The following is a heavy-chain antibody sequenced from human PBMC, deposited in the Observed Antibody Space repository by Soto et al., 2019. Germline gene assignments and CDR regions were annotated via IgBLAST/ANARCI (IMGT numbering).Heavy chain of an antibody. J-gene: IGHJ6*02. CDR2: INPKSGGT. D-gene: IGHD2-8*01. V-gene: IGHV1-2*04. Sequence: ASVKVSCKASGYSFTDYHIHWVRQAPGQGLEWLGRINPKSGGTSTAQKFQGWVTMTTDTSISTASMELTRLTSDDTAIYYCARGDSTDCSNGVCSFFYNHDMDVWGQGTTVTVTS. CDR3: ARGDSTDCSNGVCSFFYNHDMDV. CDR1: GYSFTDYH.